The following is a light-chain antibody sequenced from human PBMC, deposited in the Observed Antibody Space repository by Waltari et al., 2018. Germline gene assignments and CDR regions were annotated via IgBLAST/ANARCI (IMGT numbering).Light chain of an antibody. Sequence: QSVLAQSPSASGTPGQGVTISCSGSSSNIGGHGVSWYQQLPGTAPKLLLHTNDQRTSGVPDRFSASQSGTSASLAISGLQSEDEAHYCCAAWDDALNGRVFGGGTKVTVL. CDR2: TND. V-gene: IGLV1-44*01. CDR3: AAWDDALNGRV. J-gene: IGLJ3*02. CDR1: SSNIGGHG.